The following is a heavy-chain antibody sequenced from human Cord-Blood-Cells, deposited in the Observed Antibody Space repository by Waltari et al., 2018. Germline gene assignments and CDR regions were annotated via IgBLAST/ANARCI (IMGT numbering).Heavy chain of an antibody. Sequence: QVQLQQWGAGLLKPSETLSPTCAVYGGSFSGYYWSWIRQPPGKGLEWIGEINHSGSTNYNPSLKSRVTISVDTSKNQFSLKLSSVTAADTAVYYCARLRGYCSGGSCYSYYYYGMDVWGQGTTVTVSS. J-gene: IGHJ6*02. CDR2: INHSGST. V-gene: IGHV4-34*01. CDR3: ARLRGYCSGGSCYSYYYYGMDV. D-gene: IGHD2-15*01. CDR1: GGSFSGYY.